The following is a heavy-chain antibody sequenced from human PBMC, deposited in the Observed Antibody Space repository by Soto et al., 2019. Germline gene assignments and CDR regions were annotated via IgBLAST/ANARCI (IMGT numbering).Heavy chain of an antibody. Sequence: SETRSLACAFYGGSFSWYYLSLISPPPGKGLEWIGEINHSGSTNYNPSLKSRVTISVDTSKNQFSLKLSSVTAADTAVYYCARGGRYYGSGRYSRYYGMDVWGQGTTVTVSS. CDR3: ARGGRYYGSGRYSRYYGMDV. D-gene: IGHD3-10*01. J-gene: IGHJ6*02. CDR2: INHSGST. V-gene: IGHV4-34*01. CDR1: GGSFSWYY.